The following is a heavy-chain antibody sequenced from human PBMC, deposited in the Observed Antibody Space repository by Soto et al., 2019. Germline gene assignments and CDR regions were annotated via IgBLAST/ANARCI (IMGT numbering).Heavy chain of an antibody. CDR1: GGTIRRGGYY. Sequence: TCTVSGGTIRRGGYYWCWIRQHPGKGLEWIGYIYYSGSTYYNPSLKSRVTISVDTSKNQFSLKLSSVTDADTAVYYCASGPTVVTSNWFDPWGQGTLVTVSS. V-gene: IGHV4-31*03. CDR2: IYYSGST. D-gene: IGHD4-17*01. J-gene: IGHJ5*02. CDR3: ASGPTVVTSNWFDP.